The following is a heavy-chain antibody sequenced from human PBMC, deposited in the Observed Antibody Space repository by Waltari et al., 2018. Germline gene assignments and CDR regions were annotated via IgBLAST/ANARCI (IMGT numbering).Heavy chain of an antibody. Sequence: QVQLQESGPGLVKPSETLSLTCTVPGGSISSHYWSWIRQPPGKGLEWIGYIYYSGSTTYNPSLKSRVTISVDTSKTQFSLKLSSVTAADTAVYYCARGAGLDYWGQGTLVTVSS. CDR1: GGSISSHY. D-gene: IGHD3-10*01. J-gene: IGHJ4*02. CDR3: ARGAGLDY. V-gene: IGHV4-59*11. CDR2: IYYSGST.